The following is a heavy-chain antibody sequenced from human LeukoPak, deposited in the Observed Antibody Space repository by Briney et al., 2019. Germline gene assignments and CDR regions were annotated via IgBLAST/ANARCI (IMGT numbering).Heavy chain of an antibody. Sequence: GGSLRLSFAASGFTFDDYAMHWVRQAPGKGLEWVSLISWDGGSTYYADSVKGRFTISRDNSKNSLYLQMNSLRAEDTALYYCAKDDSSGYLIDYWGQGTLVTVSS. CDR3: AKDDSSGYLIDY. D-gene: IGHD3-22*01. CDR1: GFTFDDYA. J-gene: IGHJ4*02. V-gene: IGHV3-43D*03. CDR2: ISWDGGST.